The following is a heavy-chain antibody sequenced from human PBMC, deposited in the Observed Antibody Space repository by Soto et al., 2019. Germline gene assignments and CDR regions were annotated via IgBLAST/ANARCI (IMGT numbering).Heavy chain of an antibody. CDR1: GYTFTSYD. D-gene: IGHD2-15*01. J-gene: IGHJ5*02. Sequence: QVQLVQSGAEVKKPGASVKVSCKASGYTFTSYDINWVRQATGQGLEWMGWMNPNSGNTGYAQKFQGRVTMTRNTSISTSYMELSSLRSEDTAVYYCARGRMVARLYWFDPWGQGTLVTVSS. CDR3: ARGRMVARLYWFDP. V-gene: IGHV1-8*01. CDR2: MNPNSGNT.